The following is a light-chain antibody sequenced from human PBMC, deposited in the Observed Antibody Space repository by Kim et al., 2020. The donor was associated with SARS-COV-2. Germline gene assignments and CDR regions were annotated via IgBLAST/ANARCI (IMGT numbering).Light chain of an antibody. V-gene: IGLV2-23*01. CDR1: SSDVGSYNL. CDR2: EGS. J-gene: IGLJ2*01. CDR3: CSYAGSRVV. Sequence: PVQTFTISCTGTSSDVGSYNLVSWYQQHPGKAPKLMIYEGSKRPSGVSNRFSGSKSGNTASLTISGLQAEDEADYYCCSYAGSRVVFGGGTQLTVL.